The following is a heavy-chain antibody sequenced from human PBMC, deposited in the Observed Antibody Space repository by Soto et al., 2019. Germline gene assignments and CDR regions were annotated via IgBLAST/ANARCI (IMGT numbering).Heavy chain of an antibody. J-gene: IGHJ4*02. Sequence: QVQLVESGGGLVKPGGSLRLSCAASGFTFSDYYMSWIRQAPGKGLEWVSYISSTGSTTYYADSVRGRFTMSRDNAKRSLYLQVNSLRADDTAVYFCARGGQTYYFGDWGQGTLVTVSS. CDR2: ISSTGSTT. V-gene: IGHV3-11*01. CDR1: GFTFSDYY. CDR3: ARGGQTYYFGD.